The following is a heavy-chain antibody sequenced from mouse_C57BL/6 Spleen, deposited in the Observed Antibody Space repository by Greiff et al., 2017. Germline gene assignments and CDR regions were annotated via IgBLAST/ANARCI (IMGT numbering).Heavy chain of an antibody. CDR3: ARHDLDD. Sequence: EVQGVESGGGLVQPGGSLKLSCAASGFTFSDYYMYWVRQTPEKRLEWVAYISNGGGSTYYPDTVKGRFTISRDNAKNTLYLQMSRLKSEDTAMYYCARHDLDDWGQGTTLTVSS. CDR1: GFTFSDYY. CDR2: ISNGGGST. V-gene: IGHV5-12*01. J-gene: IGHJ2*01.